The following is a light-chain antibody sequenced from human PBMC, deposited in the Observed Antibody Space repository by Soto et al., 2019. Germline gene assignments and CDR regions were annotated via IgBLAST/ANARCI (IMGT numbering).Light chain of an antibody. CDR3: QQYSVYSRT. V-gene: IGKV1-5*03. Sequence: DIQMTQSPSTLSASVGDRVTITCRASQSILSWLAWYQHKPGKAPKVLIYKASSLESGVPSRFSGSGSGTEFTLTISSLQPDDFATYYCQQYSVYSRTFGQGTKVEIK. CDR2: KAS. CDR1: QSILSW. J-gene: IGKJ1*01.